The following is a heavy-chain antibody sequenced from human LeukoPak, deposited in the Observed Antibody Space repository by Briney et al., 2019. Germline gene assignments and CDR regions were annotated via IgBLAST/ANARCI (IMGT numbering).Heavy chain of an antibody. CDR2: RTPVYRID. CDR1: VGTFSNYD. J-gene: IGHJ1*01. V-gene: IGHV1-69*15. Sequence: SVKVSCKASVGTFSNYDISWVRQAPGEPLEWSRRRTPVYRIDSYRQKYKGRVKSTADESTSTANMELRMMRSEVTAVYYGARAYCGVDCYARMNFQHWGQVMLVAVS. D-gene: IGHD2-21*02. CDR3: ARAYCGVDCYARMNFQH.